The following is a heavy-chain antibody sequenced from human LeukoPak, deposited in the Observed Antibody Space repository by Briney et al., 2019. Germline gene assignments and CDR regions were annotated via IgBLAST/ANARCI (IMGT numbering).Heavy chain of an antibody. CDR3: ARAGVCTTTSCDGGIDY. J-gene: IGHJ4*02. CDR1: GFTFSSYN. D-gene: IGHD2-2*01. V-gene: IGHV3-21*06. CDR2: ISTTSNYI. Sequence: KPGGSLRLSCAASGFTFSSYNMKWVRQAPGKGLEWVSFISTTSNYIYYADPVKGRFTISRDNAKNSLYLQMNSLRGGDAALYYCARAGVCTTTSCDGGIDYWGQGTLVTVSS.